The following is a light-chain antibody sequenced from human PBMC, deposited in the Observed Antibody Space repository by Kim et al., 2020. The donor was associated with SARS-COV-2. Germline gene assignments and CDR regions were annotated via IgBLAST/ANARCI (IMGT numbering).Light chain of an antibody. CDR3: QQYGSSYS. CDR1: QSVSGGD. Sequence: WSPGERATLSCRASQSVSGGDLAWYQQKPGQSPRLLVYFTSTRATGIPDRFSGSGSGTDFTLTISSLEPEDSAVYYCQQYGSSYSFGQGTKVDIK. V-gene: IGKV3-20*01. CDR2: FTS. J-gene: IGKJ2*03.